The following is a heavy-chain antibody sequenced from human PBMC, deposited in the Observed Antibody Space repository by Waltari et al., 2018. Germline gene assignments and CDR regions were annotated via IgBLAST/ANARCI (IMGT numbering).Heavy chain of an antibody. CDR1: GGSFSGYY. Sequence: QVQLQQWGAGLLKPSETLSLTCAVYGGSFSGYYWSWIRQPPGKGLEWIGEINHSGSTNYNPSLKSRVTISVDTSKNQFSLKLSSVTAADTAVYYCANVDADYGAHWYFDLWGRGTLVTVSS. D-gene: IGHD4-17*01. CDR2: INHSGST. V-gene: IGHV4-34*01. J-gene: IGHJ2*01. CDR3: ANVDADYGAHWYFDL.